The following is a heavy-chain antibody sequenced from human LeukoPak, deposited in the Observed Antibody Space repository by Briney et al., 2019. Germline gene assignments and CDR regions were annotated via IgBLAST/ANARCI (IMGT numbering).Heavy chain of an antibody. D-gene: IGHD2-2*01. V-gene: IGHV3-21*01. CDR3: ARDGVVVVPAAMSYYYYGMDV. CDR2: ISSSSSYI. J-gene: IGHJ6*02. Sequence: GGSLGLSCAASGFTFSSYSMNWVRQAPGKGLEWVSSISSSSSYINYADSVKGRFTISRDNAKNSLYLQMNSLRAEDTAVYYCARDGVVVVPAAMSYYYYGMDVWGQGTTVTVSS. CDR1: GFTFSSYS.